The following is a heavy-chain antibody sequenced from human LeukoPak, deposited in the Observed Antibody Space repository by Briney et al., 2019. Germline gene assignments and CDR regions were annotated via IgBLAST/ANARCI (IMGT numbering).Heavy chain of an antibody. J-gene: IGHJ3*02. Sequence: GGSLRLSCAASGSTFSSYGMHWVRQAPGKGLEWVAFIRYDGSNKYCADSVKGRFTISRDNSKNTLYLQMNSLRAEDTAVYYCAKDMRLRYLVPNAFDIWGQGTMVTVSS. CDR1: GSTFSSYG. CDR2: IRYDGSNK. CDR3: AKDMRLRYLVPNAFDI. V-gene: IGHV3-30*02. D-gene: IGHD3-9*01.